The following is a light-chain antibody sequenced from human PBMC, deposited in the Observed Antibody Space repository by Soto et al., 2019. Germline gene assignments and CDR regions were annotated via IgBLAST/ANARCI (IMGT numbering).Light chain of an antibody. Sequence: QSALTQPASVSGSPGQAITLLFTGTSSDFGIYNSVSWYQQHPGKAPKLMIHDVTNRPSGVSSRFSVSRSGNTASLTISGLQAEDEADYYCSSFTRSSSYVFGPGTKLTVL. CDR2: DVT. CDR1: SSDFGIYNS. V-gene: IGLV2-14*01. CDR3: SSFTRSSSYV. J-gene: IGLJ1*01.